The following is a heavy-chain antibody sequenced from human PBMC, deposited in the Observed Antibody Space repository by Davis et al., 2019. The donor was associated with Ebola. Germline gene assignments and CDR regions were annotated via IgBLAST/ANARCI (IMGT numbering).Heavy chain of an antibody. J-gene: IGHJ4*02. CDR3: ARLGPYDSSGYYSQPADY. CDR1: GYSFTSYW. V-gene: IGHV5-51*01. D-gene: IGHD3-22*01. CDR2: IYPGDSDT. Sequence: KVSCKGSGYSFTSYWIGWVRQMPGKGLEWMGIIYPGDSDTRYSPSFQGQVTISADKSISTAYLQWSSLKASDTAMYYCARLGPYDSSGYYSQPADYWGQGTLVTASS.